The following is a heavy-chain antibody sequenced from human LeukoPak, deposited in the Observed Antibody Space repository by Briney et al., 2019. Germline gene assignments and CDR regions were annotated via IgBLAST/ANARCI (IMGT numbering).Heavy chain of an antibody. V-gene: IGHV1-2*02. CDR3: ARDKIWRGGVDFDY. D-gene: IGHD3-16*01. CDR2: INPNSGGT. CDR1: GYTFTGYY. Sequence: ASVKVSCKASGYTFTGYYMHWVRQAPGQGLEWMGWINPNSGGTNYAQKFQGRVTMTRGTSISTAYMELSRLRSDDAAVYYCARDKIWRGGVDFDYWGQGTLVTVSS. J-gene: IGHJ4*02.